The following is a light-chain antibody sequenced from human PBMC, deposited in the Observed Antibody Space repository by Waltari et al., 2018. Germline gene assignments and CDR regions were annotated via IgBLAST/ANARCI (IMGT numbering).Light chain of an antibody. Sequence: EIVLTQSPGTLSLSPGERATLSFRASQSISTYNLGWYQQKTGQAPRILIDGASSRATGIPDRFSGSGSGTDLTLTISRLEPEDFAVYYCQQFGSSPPITFGQGTRLDIK. V-gene: IGKV3-20*01. CDR2: GAS. J-gene: IGKJ5*01. CDR3: QQFGSSPPIT. CDR1: QSISTYN.